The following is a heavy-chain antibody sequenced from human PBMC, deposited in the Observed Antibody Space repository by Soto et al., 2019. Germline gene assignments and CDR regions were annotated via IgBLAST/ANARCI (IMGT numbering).Heavy chain of an antibody. V-gene: IGHV4-34*01. CDR1: GGSFSGYY. J-gene: IGHJ3*02. D-gene: IGHD1-26*01. CDR2: INHSGST. Sequence: SETLSLTCAVYGGSFSGYYWSWIRQPPGKGLEWIGEINHSGSTNYNPSLKSRVTISVDTSKNRFSLKLSSVTAADTAVYYCARGIVGATTSAFDIWGQGTMVTVSS. CDR3: ARGIVGATTSAFDI.